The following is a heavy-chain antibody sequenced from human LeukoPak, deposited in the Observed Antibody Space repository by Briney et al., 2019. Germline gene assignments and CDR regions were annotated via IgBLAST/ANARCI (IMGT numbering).Heavy chain of an antibody. CDR1: GYTFTSYD. CDR3: ARASQKFITIFGVVNTYYFDY. Sequence: ASVKVSCKASGYTFTSYDINWVRQATGQGLEWMGWMNPNSGNTGYAQKFQGRVTMTRNTSISTAYMELSSLRSEDTAVYYCARASQKFITIFGVVNTYYFDYWGQGTLVTVSS. CDR2: MNPNSGNT. V-gene: IGHV1-8*01. D-gene: IGHD3-3*01. J-gene: IGHJ4*02.